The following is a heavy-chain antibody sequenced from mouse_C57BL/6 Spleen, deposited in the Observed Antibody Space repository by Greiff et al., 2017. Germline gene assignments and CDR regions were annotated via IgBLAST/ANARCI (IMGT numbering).Heavy chain of an antibody. V-gene: IGHV1-53*01. CDR1: GYTFTSYW. Sequence: VQLQQPGTELVKPGASVKLSCKASGYTFTSYWMHSVKQRPGQGLEWIGNINPSNGGTNYNEKFKSKATLTVDKSSSTAYMQRSSLPSEDSAVYYCAREEVLGLCAYWGQGTLVTVSA. D-gene: IGHD4-1*01. CDR3: AREEVLGLCAY. CDR2: INPSNGGT. J-gene: IGHJ3*01.